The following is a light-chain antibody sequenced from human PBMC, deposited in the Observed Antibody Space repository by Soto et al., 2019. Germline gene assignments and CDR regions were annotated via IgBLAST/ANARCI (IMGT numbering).Light chain of an antibody. J-gene: IGKJ2*01. CDR2: GAS. V-gene: IGKV3-20*01. CDR3: QQYGSSPLYT. Sequence: IVLTQSPGTLSLSPGERATLSWRASQSVSSSYLAWYQQKPGQAPRLLIYGASSRATGIPDRFSGSGSGTDFTLTIIRLEPEDFAVYYCQQYGSSPLYTFGQGTKLEIK. CDR1: QSVSSSY.